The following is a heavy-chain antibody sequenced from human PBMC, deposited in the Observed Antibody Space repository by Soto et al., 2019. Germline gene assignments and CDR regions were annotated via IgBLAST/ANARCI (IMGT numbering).Heavy chain of an antibody. J-gene: IGHJ3*02. CDR2: ISSGGIDT. CDR3: AREWFGESI. Sequence: EVQLVESGGGLVQTGGSLRLSCAASGFTFSSYAMIWVRQAPGKGLEWVSKISSGGIDTYYADSVKGRFTTSTDNAKSTLHLQMNSLRADDTAVYYCAREWFGESIWGQGTMVTVSS. CDR1: GFTFSSYA. D-gene: IGHD3-10*01. V-gene: IGHV3-48*01.